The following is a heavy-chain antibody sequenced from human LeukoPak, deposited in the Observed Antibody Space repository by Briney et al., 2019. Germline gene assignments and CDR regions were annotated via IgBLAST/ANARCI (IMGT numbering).Heavy chain of an antibody. CDR1: GGSISSHY. V-gene: IGHV4-59*11. CDR2: IYYSGST. D-gene: IGHD1-14*01. J-gene: IGHJ5*02. Sequence: SETLSLTCTVSGGSISSHYWSWIRQPPGKGLEWIGYIYYSGSTNYNPSLKSRVTISVDTSKNQFSLKLSSVTAADTAVYYCARSRGYNPPPWFDPWGQGTLVTVSS. CDR3: ARSRGYNPPPWFDP.